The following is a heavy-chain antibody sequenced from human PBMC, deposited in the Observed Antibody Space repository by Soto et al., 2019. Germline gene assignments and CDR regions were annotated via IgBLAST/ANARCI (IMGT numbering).Heavy chain of an antibody. D-gene: IGHD3-10*01. CDR2: IYRDDDK. CDR3: AHIPGSGQLLYSYYYYMDV. V-gene: IGHV2-5*02. CDR1: GFSLTTSGEA. Sequence: QITLKESGPTLVNPTQTLTLTCTFSGFSLTTSGEAVGWIRQPPGKALEWLALIYRDDDKRSSPSLKSRLTITKDTSKNQVVLTMTNMDPVDTATYYCAHIPGSGQLLYSYYYYMDVWGKGTTVTVSS. J-gene: IGHJ6*03.